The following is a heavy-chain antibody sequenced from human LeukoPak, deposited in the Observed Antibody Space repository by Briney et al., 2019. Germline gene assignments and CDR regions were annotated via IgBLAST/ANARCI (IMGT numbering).Heavy chain of an antibody. CDR2: TYYSGST. J-gene: IGHJ3*02. D-gene: IGHD3-3*01. V-gene: IGHV4-30-4*01. Sequence: PSQTLSLTCTVSAGSISSGDYYWSWIRQPPGKGVEWIGYTYYSGSTYYNPSLKSRVTISVDTSKNQFSLKLSSVTAADTAVYYCARAQYYDFRSGYYTGGAFDIWGQGTMVTVSS. CDR1: AGSISSGDYY. CDR3: ARAQYYDFRSGYYTGGAFDI.